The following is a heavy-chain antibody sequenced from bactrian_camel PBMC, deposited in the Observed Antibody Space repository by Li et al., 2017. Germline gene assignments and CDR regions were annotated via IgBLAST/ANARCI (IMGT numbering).Heavy chain of an antibody. CDR2: IDTRSGGT. V-gene: IGHV3S40*01. Sequence: VQLVESGGGSVETGGSLRLSCAASVIDSRNNMGWLRQAPGKEREGVAVIDTRSGGTLYADSVKGRFTISIDKAKKTVYLQMSSLKPEDTAMYYCAAGRAEGRWCPVEATTSELFAYRGQGTQVTVS. CDR1: VIDSRNN. D-gene: IGHD1*01. J-gene: IGHJ4*01. CDR3: AAGRAEGRWCPVEATTSELFAY.